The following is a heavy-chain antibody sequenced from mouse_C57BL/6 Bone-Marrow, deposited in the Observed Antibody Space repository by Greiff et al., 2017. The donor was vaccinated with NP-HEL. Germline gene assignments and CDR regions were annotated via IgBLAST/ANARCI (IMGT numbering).Heavy chain of an antibody. Sequence: DVKLVESGGGLVKPGGSLKLSCAASGFTFSDYGMHWVRQAPEKGLEWVAYISSGSSTIYYADTVKGRFTISRDNAKNTLFLQMTSLRSEDTAMYYCARITTVVAPYYFDYWGQGTTLTVSS. CDR2: ISSGSSTI. CDR3: ARITTVVAPYYFDY. CDR1: GFTFSDYG. J-gene: IGHJ2*01. D-gene: IGHD1-1*01. V-gene: IGHV5-17*01.